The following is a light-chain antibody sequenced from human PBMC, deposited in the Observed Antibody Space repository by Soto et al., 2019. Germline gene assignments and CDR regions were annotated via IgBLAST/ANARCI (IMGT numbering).Light chain of an antibody. CDR3: QAWDSGSGVYV. V-gene: IGLV3-1*01. Sequence: SYELTQPPSVSVSPGQTATITCSGDILGNKFASWYQQRPGQSPVLVIYRHTKRPSGIPERFSGSISGNTASLTIGGTQAMDEADYYCQAWDSGSGVYVFGGGTKLTVL. J-gene: IGLJ1*01. CDR1: ILGNKF. CDR2: RHT.